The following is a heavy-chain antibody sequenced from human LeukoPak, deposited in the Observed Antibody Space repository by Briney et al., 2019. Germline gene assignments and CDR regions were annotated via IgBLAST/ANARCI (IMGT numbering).Heavy chain of an antibody. CDR3: TKEDPRFDP. V-gene: IGHV3-23*01. J-gene: IGHJ5*02. Sequence: GGSLRLSCAASGFTFSSYAMSWVRQAPGKGLEWLSAISGSGASTHYADSVRGRFTISKDNSKSTLYLQMNSLRADDTAVYYCTKEDPRFDPWGQGTLVTVSS. CDR2: ISGSGAST. CDR1: GFTFSSYA.